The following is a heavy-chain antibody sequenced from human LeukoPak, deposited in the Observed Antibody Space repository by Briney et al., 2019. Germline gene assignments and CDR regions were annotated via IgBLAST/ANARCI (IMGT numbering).Heavy chain of an antibody. J-gene: IGHJ4*02. CDR3: AKGVGGSYYRERGSVDY. D-gene: IGHD1-26*01. CDR1: GFTFDDYA. V-gene: IGHV3-9*01. Sequence: GGSLRLSCAASGFTFDDYAMHWVRHAPGKGLEWVSGITWNSGNIGYADSVKGRFTISRDNAKNSLYLQMNSLRTEDTALYYCAKGVGGSYYRERGSVDYWGQGTLVTVSS. CDR2: ITWNSGNI.